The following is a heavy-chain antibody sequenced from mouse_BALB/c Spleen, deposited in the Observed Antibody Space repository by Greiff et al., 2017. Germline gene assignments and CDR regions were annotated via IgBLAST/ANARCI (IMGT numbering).Heavy chain of an antibody. J-gene: IGHJ2*01. D-gene: IGHD1-2*01. CDR1: GFTFSNYW. V-gene: IGHV6-6*02. CDR3: TRDYGYAFDY. CDR2: IRLKSNNYAT. Sequence: EVKLMESGGGLVQPGGSMKLSCVASGFTFSNYWMNWVRQSPEKGLEWVAEIRLKSNNYATHYAESVKGRFTISRDDSKSSVYLQMNNLRAEDTGIYYCTRDYGYAFDYWGQGTTLTVSS.